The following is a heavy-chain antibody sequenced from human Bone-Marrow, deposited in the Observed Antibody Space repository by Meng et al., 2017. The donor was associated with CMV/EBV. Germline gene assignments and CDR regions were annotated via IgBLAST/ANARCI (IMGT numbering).Heavy chain of an antibody. Sequence: CCAASGFTFSSYARHWGRQATGKGVEWVAVISYDGNNKYYADSVKGRFTISRDNSKNTLYLQMNSLRAEDTAVYYCARKPELVGFDYWGQGTLVTVSS. CDR3: ARKPELVGFDY. V-gene: IGHV3-30*04. J-gene: IGHJ4*02. CDR2: ISYDGNNK. CDR1: GFTFSSYA. D-gene: IGHD6-6*01.